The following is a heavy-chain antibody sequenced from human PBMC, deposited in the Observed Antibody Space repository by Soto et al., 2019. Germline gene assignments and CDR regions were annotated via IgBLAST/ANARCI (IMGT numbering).Heavy chain of an antibody. CDR3: ARGGIVVVPAPHLFDY. V-gene: IGHV1-2*04. J-gene: IGHJ4*02. Sequence: ASVKVSCKTSGYSFTDYDIHWVRQAAGQGLEWMGWINPNSGGTNYAQKFQGWVTMTRDTSISTAYMELSRLRSDDTAVYYCARGGIVVVPAPHLFDYWGQGTLVTVSS. CDR2: INPNSGGT. CDR1: GYSFTDYD. D-gene: IGHD2-2*01.